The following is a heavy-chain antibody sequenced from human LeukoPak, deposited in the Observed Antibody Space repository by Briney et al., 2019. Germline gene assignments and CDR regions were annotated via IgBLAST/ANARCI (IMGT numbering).Heavy chain of an antibody. CDR2: INHSGSA. CDR3: ARGQAHNWNDLSTENWFDP. J-gene: IGHJ5*02. CDR1: GGSFSGCY. V-gene: IGHV4-34*01. D-gene: IGHD1-1*01. Sequence: SETLSLTCAVYGGSFSGCYWSWIRQPPGKGLEWIGEINHSGSANYNPSLKSRVTISVDTSKNQFSLKLSSVTAADTAVYYCARGQAHNWNDLSTENWFDPWGQGTLVTVSS.